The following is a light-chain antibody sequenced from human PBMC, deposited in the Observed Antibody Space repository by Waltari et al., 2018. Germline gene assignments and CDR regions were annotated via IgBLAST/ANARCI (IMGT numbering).Light chain of an antibody. V-gene: IGLV1-40*01. Sequence: QSVLTQPPSVSGAPGQRVTISCTGNRSNIGTGYEVHWYQQFPGTAPRLLIFDNRNRPSGVPDRFSGSKSGTSASLAITGLQAEDEADYYCQSYDISLNGWVFGGGTKLTVL. CDR2: DNR. CDR1: RSNIGTGYE. J-gene: IGLJ3*02. CDR3: QSYDISLNGWV.